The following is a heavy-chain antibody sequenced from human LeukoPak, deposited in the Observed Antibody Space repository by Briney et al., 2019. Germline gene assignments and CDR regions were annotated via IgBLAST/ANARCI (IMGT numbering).Heavy chain of an antibody. CDR2: ISGSGAST. V-gene: IGHV3-23*01. CDR1: GFTFGTYA. CDR3: AKNHYSSSRDYFDY. Sequence: GGSLRLSCAASGFTFGTYAMTWVRQALGKGLEWVSVISGSGASTNYADSVKGRFIISRDNSKNTLYLQMNSLRAEDTAVYYCAKNHYSSSRDYFDYWGQGTLVTVSS. D-gene: IGHD6-13*01. J-gene: IGHJ4*02.